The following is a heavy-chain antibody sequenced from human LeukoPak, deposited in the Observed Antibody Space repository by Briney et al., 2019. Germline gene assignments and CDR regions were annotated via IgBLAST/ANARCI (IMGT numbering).Heavy chain of an antibody. CDR2: ISGSGGST. V-gene: IGHV3-23*01. Sequence: GGSLRLSCAASGFTFSSYAMSWVRQAPGKGLEWVSAISGSGGSTYYADSVKGRFTISRDNSKNTLYLQMNCLRAEDTAVYYCARQEYSSSSEPIDYWGQGTLVTVSS. D-gene: IGHD6-6*01. J-gene: IGHJ4*02. CDR3: ARQEYSSSSEPIDY. CDR1: GFTFSSYA.